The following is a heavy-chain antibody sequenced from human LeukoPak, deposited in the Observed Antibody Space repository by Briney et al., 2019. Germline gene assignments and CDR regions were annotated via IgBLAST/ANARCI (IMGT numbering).Heavy chain of an antibody. V-gene: IGHV4-59*01. Sequence: PSETLSLTCAVYGGSFSGYYWSWIRQPPGKGLEWIGYIYYSGSTNYNPSLKSRVTISVDTSKNQFSLKLSSVTAADTAVYYCARALFGEYLYYYDSSGYPPTYYFDYWGQGTLVTVSS. D-gene: IGHD3-22*01. J-gene: IGHJ4*02. CDR2: IYYSGST. CDR1: GGSFSGYY. CDR3: ARALFGEYLYYYDSSGYPPTYYFDY.